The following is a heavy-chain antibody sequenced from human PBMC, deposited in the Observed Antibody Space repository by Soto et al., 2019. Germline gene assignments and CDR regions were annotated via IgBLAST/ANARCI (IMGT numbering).Heavy chain of an antibody. CDR1: GYTFTNYG. Sequence: ASVKVSCKASGYTFTNYGTSWVRQAPGQGLEWMGRISAYNGNTNYAQKLQGRVTMTTDTSTSTAYMELRSLRAEDTAVYYCASYGDYDTIYYYGMDVWGQGTTVTVSS. V-gene: IGHV1-18*01. CDR3: ASYGDYDTIYYYGMDV. D-gene: IGHD4-17*01. CDR2: ISAYNGNT. J-gene: IGHJ6*02.